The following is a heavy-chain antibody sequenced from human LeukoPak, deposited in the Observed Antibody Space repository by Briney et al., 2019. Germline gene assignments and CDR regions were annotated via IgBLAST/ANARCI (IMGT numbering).Heavy chain of an antibody. Sequence: SVKVSCKASGGTFSSYAISWVRQAPGQGLEWMGGIIPIFGTANYAQKFQGGVTITADESTSTAYMELSSLRSEDTAVYYCTIAPIAVAGPFDYWGQGTLVTVSS. CDR1: GGTFSSYA. V-gene: IGHV1-69*13. CDR2: IIPIFGTA. J-gene: IGHJ4*02. CDR3: TIAPIAVAGPFDY. D-gene: IGHD6-19*01.